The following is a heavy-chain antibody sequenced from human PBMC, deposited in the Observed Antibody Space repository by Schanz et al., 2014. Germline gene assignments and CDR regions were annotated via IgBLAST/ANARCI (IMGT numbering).Heavy chain of an antibody. D-gene: IGHD2-2*01. CDR3: ARGRRGDCRRTSCTYYFDY. CDR1: GFSFDDYT. Sequence: EVQLVESGGVVAQPGGSLRLSCAASGFSFDDYTMHWVRQAPGKGLEWVSLIDRDGGHTYYADSVKGRFTISRENGKNSLYLQMNSLRAGDTAVYYCARGRRGDCRRTSCTYYFDYWGQGTLVTVSS. J-gene: IGHJ4*02. CDR2: IDRDGGHT. V-gene: IGHV3-43*01.